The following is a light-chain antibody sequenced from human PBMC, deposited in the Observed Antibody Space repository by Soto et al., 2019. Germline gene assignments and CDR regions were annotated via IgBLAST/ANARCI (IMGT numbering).Light chain of an antibody. J-gene: IGKJ1*01. Sequence: EIVLTQSPGTLSLSPGERATLSCRASQSVSSSFLAWYQQKPGQPPRLLIYGTSSRATGIPERFSGSGSGTYFTLTISRLEPEDFAVDYCQHYRSSWTFGRGTKVEVK. CDR2: GTS. CDR3: QHYRSSWT. V-gene: IGKV3-20*01. CDR1: QSVSSSF.